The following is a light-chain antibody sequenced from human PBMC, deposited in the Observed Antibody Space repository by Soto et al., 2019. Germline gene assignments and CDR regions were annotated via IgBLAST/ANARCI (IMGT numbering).Light chain of an antibody. CDR2: DAS. CDR3: PQYGSSPWT. J-gene: IGKJ1*01. CDR1: QSVYSSY. Sequence: LAQSPGTLSMSPGERATLSCRASQSVYSSYLAWYQQRPGQAPRLLFYDASIRATGIPDRFSGSGSGTDFSLTISRLEPEDFAVYYCPQYGSSPWTFGQGTKV. V-gene: IGKV3-20*01.